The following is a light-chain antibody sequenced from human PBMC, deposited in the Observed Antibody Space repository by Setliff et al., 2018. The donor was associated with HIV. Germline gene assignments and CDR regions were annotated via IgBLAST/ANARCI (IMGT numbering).Light chain of an antibody. CDR2: DVR. J-gene: IGLJ2*01. Sequence: QSVLTQPASVSASPGQSITISCTGTSSDVGGYNFVSWYQQHPGKAPNLIIYDVRNRPSGISNRFSGSKSSNTASLTISGLQAEDEADYYCSSYSSSSTLVFGGGTK. V-gene: IGLV2-14*03. CDR3: SSYSSSSTLV. CDR1: SSDVGGYNF.